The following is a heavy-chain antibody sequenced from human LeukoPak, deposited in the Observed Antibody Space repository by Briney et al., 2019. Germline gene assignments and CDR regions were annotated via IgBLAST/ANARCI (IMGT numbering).Heavy chain of an antibody. CDR1: GGSISGYY. CDR2: IYYSGST. Sequence: SETLSLTCAVSGGSISGYYWSWIRQSPDKGLEWIGYIYYSGSTNYNPSLKSRVTISVDTSKNQFSLKLSSVTAADTAVYYCATLSSGYLSYYFDYWGQGTLVTVSS. CDR3: ATLSSGYLSYYFDY. D-gene: IGHD3-22*01. J-gene: IGHJ4*02. V-gene: IGHV4-59*01.